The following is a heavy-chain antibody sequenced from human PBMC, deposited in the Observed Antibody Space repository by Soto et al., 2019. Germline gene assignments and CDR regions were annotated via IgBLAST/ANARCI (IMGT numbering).Heavy chain of an antibody. J-gene: IGHJ3*02. CDR1: GYTFTSYD. V-gene: IGHV1-8*01. CDR3: ARAFSGAYIGLDAFDI. CDR2: MNPNSGNT. Sequence: QVQLVQSGAEVKKPGASVKVSCKASGYTFTSYDINWVRQATGQGLEWMGWMNPNSGNTGYAQKFQGRVTMTRNTSISTAYMELSSLRSEDTAVYYCARAFSGAYIGLDAFDIWGQGTMVTVSS. D-gene: IGHD4-17*01.